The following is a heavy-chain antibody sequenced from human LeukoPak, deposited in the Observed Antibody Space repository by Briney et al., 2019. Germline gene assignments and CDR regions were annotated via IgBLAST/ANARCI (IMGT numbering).Heavy chain of an antibody. CDR2: IYYSGST. V-gene: IGHV4-39*07. Sequence: PSETLSLTCTVSGGSISSSSYYWVWIRQPPGKELEWIGSIYYSGSTYYNPSLKSRVTISVDTSKNQFSLKLSSVTAADTAVYYCARLFRRMITFGGPPGVRFDPWGQGTLVTVSS. CDR3: ARLFRRMITFGGPPGVRFDP. D-gene: IGHD3-16*01. J-gene: IGHJ5*02. CDR1: GGSISSSSYY.